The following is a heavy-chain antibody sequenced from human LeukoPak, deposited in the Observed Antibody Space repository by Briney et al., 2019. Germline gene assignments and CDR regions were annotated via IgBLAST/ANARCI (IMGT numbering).Heavy chain of an antibody. CDR1: GYSISSGYY. CDR2: INHSGST. Sequence: SETLSLTCTVSGYSISSGYYWGWIRQPPGKGLEWIGSINHSGSTYYNPSLKSRVTISVDTSKNQFSLKLNSVTAADTAVYYCAREIGYNYGYLDYWGQGTLVTVSS. J-gene: IGHJ4*02. V-gene: IGHV4-38-2*02. CDR3: AREIGYNYGYLDY. D-gene: IGHD5-18*01.